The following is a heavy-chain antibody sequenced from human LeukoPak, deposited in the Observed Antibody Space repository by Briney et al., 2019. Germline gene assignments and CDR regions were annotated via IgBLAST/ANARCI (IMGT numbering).Heavy chain of an antibody. J-gene: IGHJ2*01. CDR1: GGSIRNYY. CDR3: ARRTDSGSWYFDP. D-gene: IGHD6-6*01. V-gene: IGHV4-59*01. CDR2: IYYSGST. Sequence: SETLSLTCTVSGGSIRNYYWSWIRQPPGMGLEWIGNIYYSGSTNYNPSLKSRVTISVETSKNQFSLNLSPVTAADTAVYYCARRTDSGSWYFDPWGRGTLVTVSS.